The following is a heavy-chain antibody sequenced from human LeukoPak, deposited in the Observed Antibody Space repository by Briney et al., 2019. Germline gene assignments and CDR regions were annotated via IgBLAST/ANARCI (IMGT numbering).Heavy chain of an antibody. D-gene: IGHD4-17*01. Sequence: GGALRLSCAASGFTFSSYEMNWVRQAPGKGLEWVSYIISVGSTIYYADSVKGRFTISRDNAKISLYLQMNSLRAEDTAVYYCARGPHYEYYYYYGMDVWGQGTTVTVSS. CDR1: GFTFSSYE. J-gene: IGHJ6*02. CDR2: IISVGSTI. V-gene: IGHV3-48*03. CDR3: ARGPHYEYYYYYGMDV.